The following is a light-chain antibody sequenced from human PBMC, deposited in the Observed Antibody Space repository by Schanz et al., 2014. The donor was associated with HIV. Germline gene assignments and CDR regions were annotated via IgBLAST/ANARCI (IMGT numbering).Light chain of an antibody. V-gene: IGKV3-20*01. J-gene: IGKJ3*01. CDR2: GAS. Sequence: EIVLTQSPGTLSLSPGERATLSCRASQSVHYNLAWSQQRPGQAPRLLIYGASTRATGIPDRFSGSGSGTDFTLTISRLEPEDFAVYYCQHYGTSFTFGPGTKVDIK. CDR1: QSVHYN. CDR3: QHYGTSFT.